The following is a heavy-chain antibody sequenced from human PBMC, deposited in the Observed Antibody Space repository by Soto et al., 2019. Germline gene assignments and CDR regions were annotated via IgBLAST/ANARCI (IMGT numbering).Heavy chain of an antibody. Sequence: VQLVESGGGLVQPGGSLRLSCAASGFTFSSHWMSWVRQAPGKGLEWVANIRQDGGEEQYSDSVKGRFTLSRDNAKNSLYLQMNGLRVEDTAVYYCAKSEGWSFDIRGQGTMVTVSS. J-gene: IGHJ3*02. V-gene: IGHV3-7*01. CDR2: IRQDGGEE. CDR1: GFTFSSHW. CDR3: AKSEGWSFDI. D-gene: IGHD2-15*01.